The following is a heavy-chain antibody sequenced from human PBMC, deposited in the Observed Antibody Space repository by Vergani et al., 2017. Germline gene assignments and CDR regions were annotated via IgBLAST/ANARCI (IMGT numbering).Heavy chain of an antibody. D-gene: IGHD2-8*01. J-gene: IGHJ4*02. CDR3: ATKGRYCTNGVCYQLDY. Sequence: VQLVESGGGLVTPGGSLRLYCAASGFPFRSFSMNWVRQAPGKGLEWVSSSSSSSSYIYDADSVKGRFTISRDNAKNSLYLQMNSLRAEDTAVYYCATKGRYCTNGVCYQLDYWGQGTLVTVSS. CDR2: SSSSSSYI. V-gene: IGHV3-21*01. CDR1: GFPFRSFS.